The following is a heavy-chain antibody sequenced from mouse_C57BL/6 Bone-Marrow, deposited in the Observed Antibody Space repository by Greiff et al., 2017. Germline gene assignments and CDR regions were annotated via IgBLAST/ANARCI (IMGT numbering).Heavy chain of an antibody. V-gene: IGHV1-58*01. CDR1: GYTFTSYG. D-gene: IGHD1-1*01. CDR2: IYIGNGYT. Sequence: EVQLQQSGAELVRPGSSVKMSCKTSGYTFTSYGITWVKQRPGQGLEWIGYIYIGNGYTEYNEKFKGKATLTSDNSSSTVYMQLSSLTSEDSAIYFCARGPFITTVVAAYSMDYWGQGTSVTVSS. J-gene: IGHJ4*01. CDR3: ARGPFITTVVAAYSMDY.